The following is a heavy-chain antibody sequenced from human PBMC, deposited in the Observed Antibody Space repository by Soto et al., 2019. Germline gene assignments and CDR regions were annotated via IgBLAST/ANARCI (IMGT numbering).Heavy chain of an antibody. D-gene: IGHD2-2*01. CDR1: GGSISNYY. V-gene: IGHV4-59*08. CDR3: ASHNKMTSRQCSFDS. CDR2: IYSSGST. Sequence: QVHLQESGPGLVKPSETLSLTCTVSGGSISNYYWSWMRQFPGKGLEWIGYIYSSGSTNYNPSHQIRSTMSVDTSKIQLSLKLSSVSAADTAVYYCASHNKMTSRQCSFDSWGQGTLVTVSS. J-gene: IGHJ4*02.